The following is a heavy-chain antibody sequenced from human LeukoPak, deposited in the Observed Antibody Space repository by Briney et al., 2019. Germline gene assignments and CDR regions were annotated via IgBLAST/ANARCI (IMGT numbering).Heavy chain of an antibody. CDR2: INHSGST. CDR3: AREAVENYYDSSGYYY. V-gene: IGHV4-34*01. D-gene: IGHD3-22*01. CDR1: GGSFSGYY. J-gene: IGHJ4*02. Sequence: SETLSLTCAVYGGSFSGYYWSWIRQPPGKGLEWIGEINHSGSTNYNPSLKSRVTISVDTSKNQFSLKLSSVTAADTAVYYCAREAVENYYDSSGYYYWGQGTLVTVSS.